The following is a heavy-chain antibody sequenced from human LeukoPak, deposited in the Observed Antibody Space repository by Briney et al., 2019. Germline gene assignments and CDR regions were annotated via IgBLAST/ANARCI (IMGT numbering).Heavy chain of an antibody. Sequence: ASVKVSCKASGYTFTSYGISWVRQAPGQGLEWMGWISAYNGNTNYAQKLQGRVTMTTDTSTSTAYMELRSLRSDDTAVYYRARDLRAFVATKGFDYWGQGTLVTVSS. CDR1: GYTFTSYG. D-gene: IGHD5-12*01. J-gene: IGHJ4*02. CDR2: ISAYNGNT. CDR3: ARDLRAFVATKGFDY. V-gene: IGHV1-18*01.